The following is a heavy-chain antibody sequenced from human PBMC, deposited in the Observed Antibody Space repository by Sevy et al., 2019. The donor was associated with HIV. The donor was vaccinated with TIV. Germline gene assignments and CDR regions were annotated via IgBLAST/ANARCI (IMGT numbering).Heavy chain of an antibody. Sequence: GGSLRLSCAASGFTFSSYAMHWVRQAPGKGLEWVAVISYDGSNKYYADSVKGRFTISRDNSKNTLYLQMNSLRAEDTAVYYCARDREDTEYYFDYWGQGTLDTVSS. V-gene: IGHV3-30-3*01. CDR1: GFTFSSYA. CDR3: ARDREDTEYYFDY. D-gene: IGHD5-18*01. J-gene: IGHJ4*02. CDR2: ISYDGSNK.